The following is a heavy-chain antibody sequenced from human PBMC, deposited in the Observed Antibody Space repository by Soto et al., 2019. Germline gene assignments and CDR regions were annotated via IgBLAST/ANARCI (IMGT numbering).Heavy chain of an antibody. Sequence: QVQLVESGGGVVQPGRSLRLSCAASGFTFSSYAMHWVRQAPGKGLEWVAVISYDGSNKYYADSVKGRFTISRDNSKNTLYLQMNSLRAEDTAVYYCASLQVPITMIVVAGHDYWGQGTLVTVSS. V-gene: IGHV3-30-3*01. CDR2: ISYDGSNK. CDR3: ASLQVPITMIVVAGHDY. CDR1: GFTFSSYA. D-gene: IGHD3-22*01. J-gene: IGHJ4*02.